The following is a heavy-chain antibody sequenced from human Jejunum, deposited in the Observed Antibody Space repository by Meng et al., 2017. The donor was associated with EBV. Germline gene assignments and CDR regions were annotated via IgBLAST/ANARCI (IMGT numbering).Heavy chain of an antibody. CDR3: AHRPSTPLSATFDY. J-gene: IGHJ4*02. V-gene: IGHV2-5*02. CDR2: IYWDDDK. Sequence: QITLKESGPTLVKPTQTLTLTCTFSGFSFSTSGVGVGWIRQPPGKALEWLALIYWDDDKRYSPSLKSRLTITKDTSKTQVVLTMTNIDPVDTATYYCAHRPSTPLSATFDYWGPGTMVTVSA. D-gene: IGHD2-15*01. CDR1: GFSFSTSGVG.